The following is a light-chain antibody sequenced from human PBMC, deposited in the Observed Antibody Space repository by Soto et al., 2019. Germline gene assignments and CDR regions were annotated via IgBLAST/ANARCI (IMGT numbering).Light chain of an antibody. V-gene: IGKV3-20*01. J-gene: IGKJ5*01. CDR1: QSVSSSY. CDR2: GAS. Sequence: EIVLTQSPGTLSLSPGERATLSCRASQSVSSSYLAWYQQKPGQAPRLLIYGASSRATGIPDRFSGSGSGTDFTLTINSLQPEDFATYSCQQSYSTPIPFGQGTRLAIK. CDR3: QQSYSTPIP.